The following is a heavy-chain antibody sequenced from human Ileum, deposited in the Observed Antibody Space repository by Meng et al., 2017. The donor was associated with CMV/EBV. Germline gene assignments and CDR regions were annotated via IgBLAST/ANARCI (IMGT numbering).Heavy chain of an antibody. D-gene: IGHD5-12*01. J-gene: IGHJ4*02. V-gene: IGHV3-33*01. CDR2: IWYDASKT. CDR1: GYTFSSHG. Sequence: CAESGYTFSSHGMHWLRQAPGKGLEWVAVIWYDASKTYYAESVKGRFTVSRDYSKNMLYLQMDNLRVEDTAMYYCARATEWLRPDYWGQGTLVTVSS. CDR3: ARATEWLRPDY.